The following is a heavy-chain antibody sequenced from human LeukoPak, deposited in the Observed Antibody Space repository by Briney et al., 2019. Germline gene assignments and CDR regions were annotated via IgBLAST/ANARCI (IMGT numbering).Heavy chain of an antibody. CDR3: ARDRDSSGWHVADY. D-gene: IGHD6-19*01. CDR1: GYTFRSYD. V-gene: IGHV1-18*01. CDR2: ISPNNGNT. Sequence: APVKVSCKASGYTFRSYDITWVRQAPGQGLEWMGWISPNNGNTNYARKFQGRVTMTTDTPTSTAYMEMRSLRSDDTAVYYCARDRDSSGWHVADYWGQGTLVTVSS. J-gene: IGHJ4*02.